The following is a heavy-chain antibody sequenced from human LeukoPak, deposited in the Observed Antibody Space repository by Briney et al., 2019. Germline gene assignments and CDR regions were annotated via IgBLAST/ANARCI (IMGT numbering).Heavy chain of an antibody. CDR1: GGSISSSSYY. Sequence: SETLSLTCTVSGGSISSSSYYWGWIRQPPGKGLEWIGSIYYSGSTYYNPSLKSRVTISVDTSKNQFSLKLSSVTAADTAVYYCARHEPYSGSYFGLGYYFDYWGQGTLVTVSS. J-gene: IGHJ4*02. CDR2: IYYSGST. CDR3: ARHEPYSGSYFGLGYYFDY. D-gene: IGHD1-26*01. V-gene: IGHV4-39*01.